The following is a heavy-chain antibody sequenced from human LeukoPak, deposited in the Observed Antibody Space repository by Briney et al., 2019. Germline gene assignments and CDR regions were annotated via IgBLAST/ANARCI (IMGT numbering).Heavy chain of an antibody. CDR3: ARDGASTATTSRFDY. V-gene: IGHV3-23*01. J-gene: IGHJ4*02. CDR2: ISGNGGGT. CDR1: GFTFSNYA. D-gene: IGHD5-18*01. Sequence: GGSLRLSCAASGFTFSNYAMSWVRQAPGKGLEWVSAISGNGGGTYYADSVKGRFTISRDNSKNTLYLQMNSLRAEDTAVYYCARDGASTATTSRFDYWGQGTLVTVSS.